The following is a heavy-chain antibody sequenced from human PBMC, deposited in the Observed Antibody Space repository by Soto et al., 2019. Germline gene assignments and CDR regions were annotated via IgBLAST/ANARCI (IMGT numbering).Heavy chain of an antibody. J-gene: IGHJ6*02. CDR1: GYSFTSYW. CDR3: ARRPADYGDYSNYYYGMDV. Sequence: GESLKISCKGSGYSFTSYWISWVRQMPGKGLEWVGRIDPSDSYTNYSPSFQGHVTISADKSISTAYLQWSSLKASDTAMYYCARRPADYGDYSNYYYGMDVWGQGTTVTVSS. D-gene: IGHD4-17*01. CDR2: IDPSDSYT. V-gene: IGHV5-10-1*01.